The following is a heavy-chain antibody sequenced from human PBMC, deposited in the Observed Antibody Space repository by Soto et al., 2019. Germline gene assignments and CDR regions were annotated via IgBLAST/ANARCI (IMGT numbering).Heavy chain of an antibody. CDR2: ISYDGSNK. CDR3: AKDLPCLSLYYYYGMDV. V-gene: IGHV3-30*18. Sequence: PGGSLRLSCAASGFTFSSYGMHWVRQAPGKGLEWVAVISYDGSNKYYADSVKGRFTISRDNSKNTLYLQMNSLRAEDTAVYYCAKDLPCLSLYYYYGMDVWGQGTTVTVSS. CDR1: GFTFSSYG. J-gene: IGHJ6*02.